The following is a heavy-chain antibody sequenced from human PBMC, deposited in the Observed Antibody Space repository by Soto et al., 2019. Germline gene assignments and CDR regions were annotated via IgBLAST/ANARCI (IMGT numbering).Heavy chain of an antibody. CDR2: IYYSGST. Sequence: SETLSLTCTVSGGSISSYYWSWIRQPPGKGLEWIGYIYYSGSTNYNPSLKSRVTISVDTSKNQFSLKLSSVTAADTAVYYCARVERNYYGSGTFFDYWGQGALVTSPQ. J-gene: IGHJ4*02. CDR3: ARVERNYYGSGTFFDY. V-gene: IGHV4-59*12. CDR1: GGSISSYY. D-gene: IGHD3-10*01.